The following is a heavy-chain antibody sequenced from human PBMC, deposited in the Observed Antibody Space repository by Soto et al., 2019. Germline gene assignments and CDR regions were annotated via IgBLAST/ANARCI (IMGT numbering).Heavy chain of an antibody. CDR1: GGSISSYY. D-gene: IGHD6-19*01. Sequence: KTSETLSLTCTVSGGSISSYYWSWIRQPAGKGLEWIGRIYSNGNTNYNPSLKSRVTMSVDRSTNQLSLNLSSVTAADTAVYHCAREVEVAGLSLGLDPWGQGTPVTVFS. V-gene: IGHV4-4*07. CDR2: IYSNGNT. J-gene: IGHJ5*02. CDR3: AREVEVAGLSLGLDP.